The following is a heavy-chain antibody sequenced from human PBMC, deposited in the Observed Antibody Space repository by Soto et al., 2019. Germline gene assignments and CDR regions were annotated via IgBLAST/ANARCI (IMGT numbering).Heavy chain of an antibody. Sequence: ASVKVSCKASGYTFTAYGVHWVRQAPGQRLEWMGWINAGDGNTQYSQKLQGRVTFTRDTSATTAYMELSSLRSEDTAVYYCARARHGVGATPGPYWGQGTLVTVS. CDR2: INAGDGNT. D-gene: IGHD1-26*01. CDR1: GYTFTAYG. V-gene: IGHV1-3*01. J-gene: IGHJ4*02. CDR3: ARARHGVGATPGPY.